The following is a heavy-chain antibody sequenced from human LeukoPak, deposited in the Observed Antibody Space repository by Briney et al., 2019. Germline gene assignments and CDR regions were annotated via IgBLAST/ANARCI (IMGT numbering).Heavy chain of an antibody. CDR1: GFTFSSYA. V-gene: IGHV3-30*04. CDR2: ISYDGSNK. Sequence: GGSLRLSCAASGFTFSSYAMHWVRQAPGKGLGWVAVISYDGSNKYYADSVKGRFTISRDDSKNTLYPQMNSLRAEDTAVYYCARDPAYYMDVWGKGTTVTVSS. CDR3: ARDPAYYMDV. J-gene: IGHJ6*03.